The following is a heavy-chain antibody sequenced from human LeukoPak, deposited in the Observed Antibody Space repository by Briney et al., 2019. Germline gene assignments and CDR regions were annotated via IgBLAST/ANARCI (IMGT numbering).Heavy chain of an antibody. CDR1: GGAISSSNYY. CDR2: IYYSGYT. Sequence: SETLSLTCTVSGGAISSSNYYWDWIRQPPGKGLEWIGTIYYSGYTYYNPSLKSRVSISRDTSKNHLSLKLSSVTAADTAVYYCATNRTIFGVVSDYWGQGTLVTVSS. V-gene: IGHV4-39*02. J-gene: IGHJ4*02. D-gene: IGHD3-3*01. CDR3: ATNRTIFGVVSDY.